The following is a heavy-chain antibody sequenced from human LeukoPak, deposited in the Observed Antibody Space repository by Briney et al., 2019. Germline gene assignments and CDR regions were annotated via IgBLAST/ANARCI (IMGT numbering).Heavy chain of an antibody. Sequence: SVKVSCKASGGTFSSYAISWVRQAPGQGLEWMGRIIPILGIANYAQKFQGRVTITADKSTSTAYMELSSLRSEDTAVYYCARDLMSTVTTPHYWGQGTLVTVSS. CDR2: IIPILGIA. CDR1: GGTFSSYA. V-gene: IGHV1-69*04. J-gene: IGHJ4*02. CDR3: ARDLMSTVTTPHY. D-gene: IGHD4-17*01.